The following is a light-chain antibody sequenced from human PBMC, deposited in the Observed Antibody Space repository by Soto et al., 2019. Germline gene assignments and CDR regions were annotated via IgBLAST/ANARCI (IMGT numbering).Light chain of an antibody. J-gene: IGKJ5*01. CDR2: GAS. CDR1: QSVSKSY. CDR3: QQDGSSPPIT. V-gene: IGKV3-20*01. Sequence: EIVLTQSPGTLSLSPGERATLSCRASQSVSKSYLAWYQQKPGQAPRLLIYGASSRATGIPDRFSGSGSGTDFTLTISRLEPEDFAVYYCQQDGSSPPITFGQATRLEIK.